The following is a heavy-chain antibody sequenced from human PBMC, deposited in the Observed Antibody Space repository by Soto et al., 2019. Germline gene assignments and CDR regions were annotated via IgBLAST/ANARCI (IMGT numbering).Heavy chain of an antibody. D-gene: IGHD3-9*01. CDR2: IFWDDAT. CDR1: GFSLSTTTVG. J-gene: IGHJ4*02. Sequence: QITLKESGPTLVKPTQTLTLTCTLSGFSLSTTTVGVRWIRQPPVKSLECLALIFWDDATHYIPSLENRLTLTKYTSGGQVVITMTNMDPVDTATYYCSQITPFDLTGYLFDYRGPGSLGTVSS. CDR3: SQITPFDLTGYLFDY. V-gene: IGHV2-5*02.